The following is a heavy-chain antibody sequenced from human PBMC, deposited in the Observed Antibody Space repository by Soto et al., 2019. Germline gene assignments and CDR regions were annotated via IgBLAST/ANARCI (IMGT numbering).Heavy chain of an antibody. J-gene: IGHJ4*02. CDR2: ISGSGGGT. CDR3: AKGDSSWSYFDF. Sequence: EVQLLESGGGLVQPGGSLRLSCAASGFTFSSYAMSWVRQAPGKGLEWVSIISGSGGGTYYADSVKGRFTISRDNSKNTLYLQVNSLRAEDKAVYYCAKGDSSWSYFDFWGQGTLVTVSS. D-gene: IGHD6-13*01. V-gene: IGHV3-23*01. CDR1: GFTFSSYA.